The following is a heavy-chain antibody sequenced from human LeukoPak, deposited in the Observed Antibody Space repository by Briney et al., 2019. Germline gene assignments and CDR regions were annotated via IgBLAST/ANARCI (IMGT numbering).Heavy chain of an antibody. CDR3: ARRVAVTGIYCFDH. V-gene: IGHV4-59*08. CDR1: GGSTSTYY. Sequence: SETLSLTCTVSGGSTSTYYWSWIRQPPGKGLEWIGYVYYSGATNYNPSLKSRVTISLETSKNQFSLRLTSVTAADTAVYYCARRVAVTGIYCFDHWGQGTPVTVSS. J-gene: IGHJ4*02. D-gene: IGHD6-19*01. CDR2: VYYSGAT.